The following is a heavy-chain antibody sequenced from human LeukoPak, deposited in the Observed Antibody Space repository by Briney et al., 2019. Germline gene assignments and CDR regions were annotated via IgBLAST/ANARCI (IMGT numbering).Heavy chain of an antibody. CDR2: IYYSGST. CDR3: ARQIPTVVTPGEFYYYMDV. J-gene: IGHJ6*03. Sequence: PSETPSLTCTVSGGSISSSSYYWGWIRQPPGKGLEWIGSIYYSGSTYYNPSLKSRITISVDTSKNQFSLKLSSVTAADTAMYYCARQIPTVVTPGEFYYYMDVWGKGTTVTVSS. CDR1: GGSISSSSYY. V-gene: IGHV4-39*01. D-gene: IGHD4-23*01.